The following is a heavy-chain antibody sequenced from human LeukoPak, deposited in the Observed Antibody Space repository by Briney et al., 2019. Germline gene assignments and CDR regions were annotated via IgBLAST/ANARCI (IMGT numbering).Heavy chain of an antibody. CDR1: GFTVSSNY. CDR3: ARDSGNYLDAFDI. CDR2: IYSGGNT. V-gene: IGHV3-66*01. D-gene: IGHD1-7*01. J-gene: IGHJ3*02. Sequence: GGSLRLSCAASGFTVSSNYMSWVRQAPGRGLEWVSVIYSGGNTYYADSVKGRFTISRDNAKNSLYLQMNSLRAEDTAVYYCARDSGNYLDAFDIWGQGTMVTVSS.